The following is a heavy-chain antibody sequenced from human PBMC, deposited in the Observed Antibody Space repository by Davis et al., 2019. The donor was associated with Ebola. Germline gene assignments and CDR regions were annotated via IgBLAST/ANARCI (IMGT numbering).Heavy chain of an antibody. CDR3: ARDHLGAGPPLDY. D-gene: IGHD1-26*01. V-gene: IGHV4-34*01. CDR2: INHSGST. CDR1: GGSFSGYY. Sequence: PSETLSLTCAVYGGSFSGYYWSWIRQPPGKGLEWIGEINHSGSTNYNPSLKSRVTISVDTSKNQFSLQLNSVTPEDSAVYYCARDHLGAGPPLDYWGQGILVTVSS. J-gene: IGHJ4*02.